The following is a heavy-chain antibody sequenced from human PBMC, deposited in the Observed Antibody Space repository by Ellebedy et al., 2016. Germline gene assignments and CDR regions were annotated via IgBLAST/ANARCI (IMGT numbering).Heavy chain of an antibody. J-gene: IGHJ4*02. CDR3: AREGEYNWNDGSQVFDY. V-gene: IGHV4-4*02. D-gene: IGHD1-1*01. Sequence: GSLRLSCAVSGGSISSSNWWSWVRQPPGKGLEWIGEIYHSGSTNYNPSLKSRVTISVDKSKNQFSLKLSSVTAADTAVYYCAREGEYNWNDGSQVFDYWGQGTLVTVSS. CDR1: GGSISSSNW. CDR2: IYHSGST.